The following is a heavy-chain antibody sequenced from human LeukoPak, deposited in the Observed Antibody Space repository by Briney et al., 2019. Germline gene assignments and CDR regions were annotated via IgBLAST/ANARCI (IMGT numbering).Heavy chain of an antibody. CDR2: ISSSSSYI. J-gene: IGHJ6*02. V-gene: IGHV3-21*01. Sequence: GGSLRLSCAASGFTFSSYSMNWVRQAPGKGLEWVSSISSSSSYIYYADSVKGRFTISRDNAKNSLYLQMNSLRAEDTAVYYCARDREYCSGGSCHVYYYYGMDVWGQGTTVTVSS. CDR3: ARDREYCSGGSCHVYYYYGMDV. CDR1: GFTFSSYS. D-gene: IGHD2-15*01.